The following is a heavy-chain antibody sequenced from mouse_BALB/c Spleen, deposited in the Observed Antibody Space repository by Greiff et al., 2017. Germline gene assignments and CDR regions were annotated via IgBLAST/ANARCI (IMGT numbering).Heavy chain of an antibody. J-gene: IGHJ2*01. CDR3: ASGRDWDDLEN. CDR1: GFTFSDYY. D-gene: IGHD4-1*01. CDR2: ISDGGSYT. Sequence: EVQLQQSGGGLVKPGGSLKLSCAASGFTFSDYYMYWVRQTPETRLAWVATISDGGSYTYYPDSVKGRFTISRDNAKNNLYLKMSSRKYEDTAMYDSASGRDWDDLENWGQGTTHTVSA. V-gene: IGHV5-4*02.